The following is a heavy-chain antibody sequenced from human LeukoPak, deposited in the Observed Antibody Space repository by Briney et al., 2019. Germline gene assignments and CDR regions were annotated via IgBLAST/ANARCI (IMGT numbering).Heavy chain of an antibody. D-gene: IGHD6-19*01. V-gene: IGHV1-18*01. CDR3: ARPHSSGWDNYYYYYGMDV. CDR1: GYTFTSYG. Sequence: ASVKVSCKASGYTFTSYGISWVRQAPGQGLEWMGWISAYNGNINYAQKLQGRVTMTTDTSTSTAYMELRSLRSDDTAVYYCARPHSSGWDNYYYYYGMDVWGQGTTVTVSS. CDR2: ISAYNGNI. J-gene: IGHJ6*02.